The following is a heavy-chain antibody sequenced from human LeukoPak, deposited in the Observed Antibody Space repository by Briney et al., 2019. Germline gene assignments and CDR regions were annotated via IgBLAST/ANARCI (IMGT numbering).Heavy chain of an antibody. Sequence: SVKVSCKASGGTFSSYAISWVRQAPGQGLEWMGGIIPIFGTANYAQKFQGRVTMTTDTSTSTAYMELRSLRSDDTAVYYCARDDYGDCRFDYWGQGTLVTVSS. V-gene: IGHV1-69*05. J-gene: IGHJ4*02. CDR3: ARDDYGDCRFDY. CDR2: IIPIFGTA. D-gene: IGHD4-17*01. CDR1: GGTFSSYA.